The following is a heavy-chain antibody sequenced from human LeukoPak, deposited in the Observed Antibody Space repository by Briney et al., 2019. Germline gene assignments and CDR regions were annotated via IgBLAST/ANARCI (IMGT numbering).Heavy chain of an antibody. V-gene: IGHV4-59*01. D-gene: IGHD3-22*01. J-gene: IGHJ4*02. CDR1: GGSISSYY. CDR3: ARGNPTFNYYDSSAYYSFYFDY. Sequence: SETLSLTCTVSGGSISSYYWSWIRQPPGKGLEWIGYIYYSGSTNYNPSLKSRVTISVDTSKNQFSLKLSSVTAADTAVYYCARGNPTFNYYDSSAYYSFYFDYWGQGTLVTVSS. CDR2: IYYSGST.